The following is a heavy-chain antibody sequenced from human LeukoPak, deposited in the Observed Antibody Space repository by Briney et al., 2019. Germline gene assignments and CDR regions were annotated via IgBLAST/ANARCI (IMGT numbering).Heavy chain of an antibody. CDR2: FDPEDGEP. J-gene: IGHJ4*02. Sequence: ASVKVSCTVSGYSLTDLSLHWVRQAPGKGLEWMGGFDPEDGEPIYAQKFQGRLSTTEDTSKDTGYMELRTLRSEDTALYYCAKSHGDYGLLDYWGQGTLVTVSS. D-gene: IGHD4-17*01. CDR1: GYSLTDLS. V-gene: IGHV1-24*01. CDR3: AKSHGDYGLLDY.